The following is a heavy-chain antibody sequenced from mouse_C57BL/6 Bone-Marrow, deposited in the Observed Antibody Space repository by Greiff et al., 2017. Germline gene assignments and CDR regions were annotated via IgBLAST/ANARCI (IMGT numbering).Heavy chain of an antibody. CDR2: INPNNGGT. CDR3: ARSAQLRLRAMDY. CDR1: GYTFTDYN. D-gene: IGHD3-2*02. Sequence: EVQLQQSGPELVKPGASVKIPCKASGYTFTDYNMDWVKQSHGKSLEWIGDINPNNGGTSYNQKFKGKATLTVDKSSSTAYMELRSLTSEDTAVYYCARSAQLRLRAMDYWGQGTSVTVSS. J-gene: IGHJ4*01. V-gene: IGHV1-18*01.